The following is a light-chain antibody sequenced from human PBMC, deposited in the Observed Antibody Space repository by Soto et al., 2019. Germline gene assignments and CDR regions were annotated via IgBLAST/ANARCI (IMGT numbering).Light chain of an antibody. CDR2: EVS. J-gene: IGLJ1*01. Sequence: QSVLTQRASVSGSPGQSITISCTGTSSDVGSYNLVSWYQQHPGKAPKLMIYEVSKRPSGVSNRFSGSKSGNTASLTISGLQAEDEADYYCCSYAGSSTFPYVFGTGTKLTVL. CDR1: SSDVGSYNL. CDR3: CSYAGSSTFPYV. V-gene: IGLV2-23*02.